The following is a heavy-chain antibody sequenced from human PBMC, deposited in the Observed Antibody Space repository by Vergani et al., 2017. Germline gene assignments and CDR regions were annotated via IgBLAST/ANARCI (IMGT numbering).Heavy chain of an antibody. CDR2: IMPDGSAT. CDR1: GFTFSDFW. V-gene: IGHV3-7*01. J-gene: IGHJ3*02. CDR3: AKSGFVGAFET. D-gene: IGHD6-6*01. Sequence: VQLVESGGGVVQPGRSLRLSCAASGFTFSDFWMTWVRQVPGKGLEWVANIMPDGSATMYADSLRGRFSISRDNAKNSLHLHMSSLRVEDTAVYFCAKSGFVGAFETWGQGTMVTVSS.